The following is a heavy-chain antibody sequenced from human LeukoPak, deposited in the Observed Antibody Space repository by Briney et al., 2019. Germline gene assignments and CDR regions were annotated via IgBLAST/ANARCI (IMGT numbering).Heavy chain of an antibody. J-gene: IGHJ4*02. Sequence: SETLSLTCTVSGGSMSSHYWSWIRQPPGKGLEWIGYIYDSGSTNYNPSLKSRVTISVDTSRKQFSLKLSSVTAADTAVYYCARVGLGVSNLDHWGQGTLVTVSS. CDR1: GGSMSSHY. CDR2: IYDSGST. D-gene: IGHD6-6*01. CDR3: ARVGLGVSNLDH. V-gene: IGHV4-59*11.